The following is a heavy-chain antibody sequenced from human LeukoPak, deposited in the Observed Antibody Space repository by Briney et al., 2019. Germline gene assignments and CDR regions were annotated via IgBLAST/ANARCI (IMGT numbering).Heavy chain of an antibody. CDR3: AKGTASIPIYIDV. D-gene: IGHD6-6*01. Sequence: PGGSLRLSCAASGFTFNNYAMNWVRQAPGKGLEWVSGISWNSGSICYADSVKGRFTISRDNAKNSLYLQMNSLRAEDTAVYYCAKGTASIPIYIDVWGKGTKVTISS. V-gene: IGHV3-9*01. CDR1: GFTFNNYA. CDR2: ISWNSGSI. J-gene: IGHJ6*03.